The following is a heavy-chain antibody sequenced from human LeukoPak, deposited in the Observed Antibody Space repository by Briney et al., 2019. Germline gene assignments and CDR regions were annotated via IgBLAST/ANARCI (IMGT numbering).Heavy chain of an antibody. CDR3: AKGKRVSPQQYYYYYYMDV. Sequence: GGSLRLSCAASGFTFSSYAMSWVRQAPGKGLEWVSAISGSGGSTYYADSVKGRLTISRDNSKNTLYLQMNSLRAEDTAVYYCAKGKRVSPQQYYYYYYMDVWGKGTTVTVSS. J-gene: IGHJ6*03. CDR1: GFTFSSYA. CDR2: ISGSGGST. D-gene: IGHD5/OR15-5a*01. V-gene: IGHV3-23*01.